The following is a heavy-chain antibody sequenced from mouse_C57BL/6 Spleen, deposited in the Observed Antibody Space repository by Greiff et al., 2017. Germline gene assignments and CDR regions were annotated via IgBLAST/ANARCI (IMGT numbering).Heavy chain of an antibody. Sequence: EVQLQESGGGLVKPGGSLKLSCAASGFTFSDYGMHWVRQAPEKGLEWVAYISSGSSTIYYADTVKGRFTISRDNAKNTLFLQMTSLRSEDTAMYYCARKNPTGDSFDYWGQGTTLTVSS. CDR1: GFTFSDYG. J-gene: IGHJ2*01. V-gene: IGHV5-17*01. CDR2: ISSGSSTI. D-gene: IGHD4-1*02. CDR3: ARKNPTGDSFDY.